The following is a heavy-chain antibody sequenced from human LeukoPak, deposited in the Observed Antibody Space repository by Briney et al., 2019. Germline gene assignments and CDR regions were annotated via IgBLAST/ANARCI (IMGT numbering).Heavy chain of an antibody. Sequence: PGGSLRLSCAASGFTFSSDSFNWVRQAPGKGLEWVSSIRSSRSYIFYADSVKGRFTISRDNSKNSLYLQMNSLRAEDTAVYYCARVAFTVTNSAFDIWGQGTMVTVSS. D-gene: IGHD4-17*01. V-gene: IGHV3-21*01. CDR3: ARVAFTVTNSAFDI. CDR2: IRSSRSYI. J-gene: IGHJ3*02. CDR1: GFTFSSDS.